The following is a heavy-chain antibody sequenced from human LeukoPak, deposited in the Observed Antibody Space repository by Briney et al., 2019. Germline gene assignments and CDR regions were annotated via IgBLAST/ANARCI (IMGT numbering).Heavy chain of an antibody. CDR3: ARDLYDFWSGYLAVYYYYGMDV. V-gene: IGHV1-18*01. CDR1: GYTFTSYG. CDR2: ISAYNGNT. Sequence: ASVKVSCKASGYTFTSYGISWVRQAPGQGLEWMGWISAYNGNTNYAQKLQGRVTMTTDTSTSTAYMELRSLRSDDTAVYYCARDLYDFWSGYLAVYYYYGMDVWGQGTTVTVSS. J-gene: IGHJ6*02. D-gene: IGHD3-3*01.